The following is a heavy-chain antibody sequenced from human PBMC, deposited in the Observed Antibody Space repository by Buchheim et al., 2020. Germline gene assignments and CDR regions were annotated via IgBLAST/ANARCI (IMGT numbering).Heavy chain of an antibody. CDR1: GGSISSGGYY. V-gene: IGHV4-31*03. CDR2: IYYSGST. J-gene: IGHJ4*02. CDR3: ARVAYDSSGRAVPPFDY. Sequence: QVQLQDSGPGLVKPSQTLSLTCTVSGGSISSGGYYWSWIRQHPGKGLEWIGYIYYSGSTYYNPSLKSRVTISVDTYKKQFSLKLSSVTAADTAVYYCARVAYDSSGRAVPPFDYWGQGTL. D-gene: IGHD3-22*01.